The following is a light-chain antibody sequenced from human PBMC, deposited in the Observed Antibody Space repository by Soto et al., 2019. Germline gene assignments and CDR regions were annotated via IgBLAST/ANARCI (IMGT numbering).Light chain of an antibody. CDR3: QQYSTYPIT. CDR1: QSVTSW. J-gene: IGKJ5*01. CDR2: KAS. V-gene: IGKV1-5*03. Sequence: DIQMTESPFTLSASVGARVTITCRASQSVTSWLAWYQQKPGKAPKLLIYKASNLESGLPSRFTGSGSGTEFTLTISSLQSDDFDTYYCQQYSTYPITFGQGTRLEIK.